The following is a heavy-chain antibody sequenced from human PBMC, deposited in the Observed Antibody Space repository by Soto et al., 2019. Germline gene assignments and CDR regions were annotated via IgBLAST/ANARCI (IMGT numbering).Heavy chain of an antibody. J-gene: IGHJ5*02. CDR1: GGSVSSGGYY. CDR2: IYYSGST. D-gene: IGHD2-2*01. V-gene: IGHV4-61*08. CDR3: ARHLGVVVPAAPLRFDP. Sequence: SQTLSLTCTVSGGSVSSGGYYWSWIRQPPAKGLEWIGYIYYSGSTNYNPSLKSRVTISVDTSKNQFSLKLSSVTAAETAVYYCARHLGVVVPAAPLRFDPWGQGTLVTVSS.